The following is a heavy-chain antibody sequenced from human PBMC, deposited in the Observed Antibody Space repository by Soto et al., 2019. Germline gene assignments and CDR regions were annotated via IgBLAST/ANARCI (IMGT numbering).Heavy chain of an antibody. CDR2: INHSGST. D-gene: IGHD2-15*01. CDR1: GGSFSGYY. Sequence: SETLSLTCAVYGGSFSGYYWSWIRQPPGKGLEWIGEINHSGSTNYNPSLKSRVTISVDTSKNQFSLKLSSVTAADTAVYYCAISASWWNFDYWGEGTLVTVSS. V-gene: IGHV4-34*01. J-gene: IGHJ4*02. CDR3: AISASWWNFDY.